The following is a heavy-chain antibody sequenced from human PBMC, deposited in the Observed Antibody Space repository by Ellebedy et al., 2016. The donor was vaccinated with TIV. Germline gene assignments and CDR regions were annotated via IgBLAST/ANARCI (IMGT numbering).Heavy chain of an antibody. CDR3: ARELRGTCDY. Sequence: AASVKVSCKASGDTLNEFYIHWLRRAPGQGLEWMGLIGFDGGNTGYRQRFQGRVSLTRDTSTNTVYMELSSLRSEDTAIYYCARELRGTCDYWGQGTLVTVSS. CDR1: GDTLNEFY. CDR2: IGFDGGNT. J-gene: IGHJ4*02. D-gene: IGHD2-15*01. V-gene: IGHV1-46*02.